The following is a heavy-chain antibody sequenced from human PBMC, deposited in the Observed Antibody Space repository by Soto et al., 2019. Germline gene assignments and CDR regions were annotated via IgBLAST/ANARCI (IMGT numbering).Heavy chain of an antibody. CDR3: TRPPGRGFGELFHYYYYGMDV. V-gene: IGHV3-73*02. Sequence: EVQLVESGGGLVQPGGSLKLSCAASGFTFSGSAMHWVRQASGKGLEWVGRIRSKANSYATAYAASVKGRFTISRDDSKNTAYLQMNSLTTEDTAVYYCTRPPGRGFGELFHYYYYGMDVWGQGTTVTVSS. J-gene: IGHJ6*02. CDR1: GFTFSGSA. CDR2: IRSKANSYAT. D-gene: IGHD3-10*01.